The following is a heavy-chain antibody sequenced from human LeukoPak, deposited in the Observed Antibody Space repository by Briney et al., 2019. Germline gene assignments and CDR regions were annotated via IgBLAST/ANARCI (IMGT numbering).Heavy chain of an antibody. CDR1: GFTVSTNY. CDR3: AKDKKGLNYYGSGSWYYFDY. D-gene: IGHD3-10*01. Sequence: PGGSLRLSCAASGFTVSTNYMSWVRQAPGKGLEWVSVIYSGGRTYYTDSVKGRFTISRDNSKNTLYLQMNSLRAEDTAVYYCAKDKKGLNYYGSGSWYYFDYWGQGTLVTVSS. CDR2: IYSGGRT. J-gene: IGHJ4*02. V-gene: IGHV3-53*01.